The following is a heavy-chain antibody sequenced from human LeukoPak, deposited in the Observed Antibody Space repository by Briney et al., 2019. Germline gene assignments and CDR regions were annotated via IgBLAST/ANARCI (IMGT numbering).Heavy chain of an antibody. CDR3: ARDTVVVPAAPAGYFDY. CDR2: IRYDGSNK. D-gene: IGHD2-2*01. J-gene: IGHJ4*02. Sequence: GGSLRLSCAASGFTFSNYAMHWVRQAPGKGLEWLAYIRYDGSNKYYADSVKGRFTISRDNSKNTLYLQMNSLRAEDTAVYYCARDTVVVPAAPAGYFDYWGQGTLVTVSS. CDR1: GFTFSNYA. V-gene: IGHV3-30*02.